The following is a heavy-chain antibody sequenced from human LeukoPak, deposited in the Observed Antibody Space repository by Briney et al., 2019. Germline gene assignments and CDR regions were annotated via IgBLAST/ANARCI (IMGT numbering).Heavy chain of an antibody. D-gene: IGHD1-14*01. V-gene: IGHV4-4*07. J-gene: IGHJ6*03. CDR3: ARSSGINLNRNPYDYYSLDV. CDR2: IYTSGST. CDR1: GGSISSQH. Sequence: PSETLSLTCTVSGGSISSQHWRWLRQPAGKGLEWIGRIYTSGSTHYNPPLKSRVTMSVDTSNNQFTLKLSSVTAADTAVYYCARSSGINLNRNPYDYYSLDVWGKGTTVTVSS.